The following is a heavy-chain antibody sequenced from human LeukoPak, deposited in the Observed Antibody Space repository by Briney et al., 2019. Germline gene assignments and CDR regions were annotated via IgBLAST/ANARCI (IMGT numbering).Heavy chain of an antibody. J-gene: IGHJ6*03. CDR2: IYYSGST. V-gene: IGHV4-39*07. Sequence: SETLSLTCTVSGGSISSSSYYWGWIRQPPGKGLEWIGNIYYSGSTYYNPSLKSRVTVSVDTPKNQFSLKLSSVTAADTAVYYCARTANYYYYMDVWGKGTTVIVSS. CDR1: GGSISSSSYY. CDR3: ARTANYYYYMDV.